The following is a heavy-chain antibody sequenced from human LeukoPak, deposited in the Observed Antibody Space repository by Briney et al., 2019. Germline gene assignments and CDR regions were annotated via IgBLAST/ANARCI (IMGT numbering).Heavy chain of an antibody. CDR3: AREDPYDSSGYYYLWYFDL. CDR2: IIPIFGTA. Sequence: ASVKVSCKASGYTFTGYYMHWVRQAPGQGLEWMGGIIPIFGTANYARKFQGRVTITADKSTSTAYMELSSLRSEDTAVYYCAREDPYDSSGYYYLWYFDLWGRGTLVTVSS. J-gene: IGHJ2*01. CDR1: GYTFTGYY. D-gene: IGHD3-22*01. V-gene: IGHV1-69*06.